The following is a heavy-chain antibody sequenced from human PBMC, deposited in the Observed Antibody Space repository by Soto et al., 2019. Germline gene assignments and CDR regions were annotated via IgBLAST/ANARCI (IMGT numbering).Heavy chain of an antibody. CDR1: GGSISSSSYY. Sequence: SETLSLTCTVSGGSISSSSYYWGWIRQPPGKGLEWIGSVYYSGSTYYNPSLKSRITISVDTSKNQFSLKVSSVAAADTAVYHCARHPPPGGGMDVWGQGTTVTV. CDR3: ARHPPPGGGMDV. D-gene: IGHD1-26*01. J-gene: IGHJ6*02. V-gene: IGHV4-39*01. CDR2: VYYSGST.